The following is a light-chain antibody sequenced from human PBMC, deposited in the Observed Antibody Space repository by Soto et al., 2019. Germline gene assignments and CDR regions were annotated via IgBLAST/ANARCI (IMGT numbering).Light chain of an antibody. CDR3: QEYDSNWYA. Sequence: DIQMSQSASALSASVGDRVTITFRASQSITSSLAWYQQIPGKAPKLLIYHASSLERGVPSRFSGSGSGTEFTLTISSLQPDDFATYYCQEYDSNWYAFGQGTKVDNK. CDR2: HAS. J-gene: IGKJ2*01. V-gene: IGKV1-5*01. CDR1: QSITSS.